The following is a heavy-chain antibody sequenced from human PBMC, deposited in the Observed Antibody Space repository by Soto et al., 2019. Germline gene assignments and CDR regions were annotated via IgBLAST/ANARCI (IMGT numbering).Heavy chain of an antibody. D-gene: IGHD6-19*01. J-gene: IGHJ6*02. Sequence: SETLCLTCAVYGGSFSGYYWSWIRQPPGKGLEWIGEINHSGVTNYKPSLKRRVTISVDTSKNQFSLQLKSVTAADTALYYCARFSGSYYYPMDGWGQGSTVTVSS. CDR2: INHSGVT. CDR3: ARFSGSYYYPMDG. V-gene: IGHV4-34*01. CDR1: GGSFSGYY.